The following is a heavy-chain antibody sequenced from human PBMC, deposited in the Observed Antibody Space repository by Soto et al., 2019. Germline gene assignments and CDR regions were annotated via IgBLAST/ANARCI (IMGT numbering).Heavy chain of an antibody. CDR3: AREPDHWFDP. V-gene: IGHV3-48*03. CDR2: ISSSGSTI. Sequence: QPGGSLRLSCAASGFTFSSYEMNWVRQAPGKGLEWVSYISSSGSTIYYADSVKGRFTISRDNAKNSLYLQMNSLRAEDTAVYYCAREPDHWFDPWGQGTLVTVSS. CDR1: GFTFSSYE. J-gene: IGHJ5*02.